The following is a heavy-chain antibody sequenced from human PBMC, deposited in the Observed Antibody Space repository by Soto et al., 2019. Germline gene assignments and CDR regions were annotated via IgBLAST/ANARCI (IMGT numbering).Heavy chain of an antibody. CDR2: IYPGDSDT. Sequence: GESLKISCKGSGYSFTSYLIGWVRQMPGKGLEWMGIIYPGDSDTRYSPSFQGQVTISADKSISTAYLQWSSLKASDTAMYYCARDSAAAGTGVWFDPWGQGTLVTVSS. CDR1: GYSFTSYL. D-gene: IGHD6-13*01. V-gene: IGHV5-51*01. CDR3: ARDSAAAGTGVWFDP. J-gene: IGHJ5*02.